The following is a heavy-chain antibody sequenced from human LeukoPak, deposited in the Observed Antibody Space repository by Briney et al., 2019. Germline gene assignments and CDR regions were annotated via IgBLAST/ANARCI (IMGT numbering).Heavy chain of an antibody. Sequence: SETLSLTCTVSGGSISSSSYYWGWIRQPPGKGLEWIGHIQIGGSTNYNPSLKSRITISVDTSKTQFSLKLSSVTAADTAVYYCARNGVGGYDSSGYYYSAFDYWGQGTLVTVSS. J-gene: IGHJ4*02. V-gene: IGHV4-61*05. CDR1: GGSISSSSYY. CDR3: ARNGVGGYDSSGYYYSAFDY. CDR2: IQIGGST. D-gene: IGHD3-22*01.